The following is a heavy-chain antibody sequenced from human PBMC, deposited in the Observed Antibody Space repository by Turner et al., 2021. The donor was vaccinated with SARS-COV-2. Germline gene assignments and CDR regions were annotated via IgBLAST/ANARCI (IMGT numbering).Heavy chain of an antibody. Sequence: QVQLVESGGGVVQPGRSLRLSCAASGFPFRSYGMHWGRQAPGKGLEWVAVISYDGSNKYYADSVKGRFTISRDNSKNTLYLQMNSLRAEDTAVYYCAKAETYSSGWSGGRSYYYYYMDVWGKGTTVTVSS. J-gene: IGHJ6*03. D-gene: IGHD6-19*01. CDR3: AKAETYSSGWSGGRSYYYYYMDV. CDR1: GFPFRSYG. V-gene: IGHV3-30*18. CDR2: ISYDGSNK.